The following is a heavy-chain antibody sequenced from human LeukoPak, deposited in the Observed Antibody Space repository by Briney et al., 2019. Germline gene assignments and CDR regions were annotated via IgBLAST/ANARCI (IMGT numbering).Heavy chain of an antibody. V-gene: IGHV4-34*01. CDR1: GGSFSGYY. J-gene: IGHJ6*03. CDR2: INHSGST. D-gene: IGHD2-21*02. CDR3: ARRVTDTYYYYYYIDV. Sequence: SETLSLTCAVYGGSFSGYYWSWIRQPPGKGLEWIGEINHSGSTNYNPSLKSRVTISVDTSKNQFSLKLSSVTAADTAVYYCARRVTDTYYYYYYIDVWGKGTTVTVSS.